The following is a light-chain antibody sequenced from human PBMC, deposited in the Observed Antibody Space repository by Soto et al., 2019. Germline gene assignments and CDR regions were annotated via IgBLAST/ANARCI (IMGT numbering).Light chain of an antibody. CDR1: SSDVGSSNF. J-gene: IGLJ1*01. CDR2: EAT. CDR3: CSFPGGSTLYL. Sequence: QSVLTQPASLSGSPRQSITISCTGGSSDVGSSNFVSWYQQHPGKAPKLIIYEATRRPSGVSGRFSGSKSGNTASLTISGLQAEDEADYYCCSFPGGSTLYLFGTGTKVTVL. V-gene: IGLV2-23*01.